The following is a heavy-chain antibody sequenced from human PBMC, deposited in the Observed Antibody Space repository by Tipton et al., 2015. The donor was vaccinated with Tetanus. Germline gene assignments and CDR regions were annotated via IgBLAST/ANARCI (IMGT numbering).Heavy chain of an antibody. V-gene: IGHV1-69*01. CDR2: IIPIFGTA. Sequence: QLVQSGAEVKKPGSSVKVSCKASGGTFSSYAISWVRQAPGQGLEWMGGIIPIFGTANYAQKFQGRVTITADESTSTAYMELSSLRSEDPAVYYCASRGYCSSTSCYTSGGYYYYYGMDVWGQGTTVTVSS. D-gene: IGHD2-2*02. CDR3: ASRGYCSSTSCYTSGGYYYYYGMDV. J-gene: IGHJ6*02. CDR1: GGTFSSYA.